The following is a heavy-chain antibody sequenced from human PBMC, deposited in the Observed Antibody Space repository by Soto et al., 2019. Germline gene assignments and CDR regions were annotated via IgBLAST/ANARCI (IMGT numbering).Heavy chain of an antibody. Sequence: SETLSLTCAVYGGSFSGYYWSWIRQPPGKGLEWIGEINHSGSTNYNPSLKSRVTISVDTSKNQFSLKLSSVTAADTAVYYGARRGGYYYDSSGYYYWFDPWGQGTLVTVSS. D-gene: IGHD3-22*01. J-gene: IGHJ5*02. CDR3: ARRGGYYYDSSGYYYWFDP. V-gene: IGHV4-34*01. CDR1: GGSFSGYY. CDR2: INHSGST.